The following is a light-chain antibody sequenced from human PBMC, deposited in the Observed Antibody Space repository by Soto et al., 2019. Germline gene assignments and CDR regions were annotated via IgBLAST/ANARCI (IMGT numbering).Light chain of an antibody. Sequence: EIVLTQSPATLSLSPGETATLSCRASQSVSGYIGWYQQKPGQAPRLLIYADSNRATGIPARFSGSGSGTDFTLTISSLQPEDFATYYCQQYDGYSTWTFGQGTKVEIK. CDR3: QQYDGYSTWT. J-gene: IGKJ1*01. V-gene: IGKV3-11*01. CDR1: QSVSGY. CDR2: ADS.